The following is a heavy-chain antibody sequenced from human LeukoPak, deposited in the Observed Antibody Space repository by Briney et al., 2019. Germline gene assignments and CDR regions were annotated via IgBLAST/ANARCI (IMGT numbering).Heavy chain of an antibody. J-gene: IGHJ6*02. D-gene: IGHD1-1*01. Sequence: PSETLSLACTVSGGSISSGDYYWSWIRQPPGKGLEWIGYIYYSGSTYYNPSLKSRVTISVDTSKNQFSLKLSSVTAADTAVYYRARVSLERRYYYYGMDVWGQGTTVTVSS. CDR3: ARVSLERRYYYYGMDV. CDR2: IYYSGST. CDR1: GGSISSGDYY. V-gene: IGHV4-30-4*01.